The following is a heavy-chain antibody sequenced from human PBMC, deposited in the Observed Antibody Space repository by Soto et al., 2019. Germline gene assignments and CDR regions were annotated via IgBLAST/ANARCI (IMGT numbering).Heavy chain of an antibody. D-gene: IGHD2-21*02. CDR1: GFTFSAYA. J-gene: IGHJ4*02. CDR2: IYGNGAGI. CDR3: AKDVISGDGFWLMDH. Sequence: GGSLRLSCAASGFTFSAYAMTWVRQAPGEGLESVSGIYGNGAGIQYADSVRGRFTISRDNSKNTLYLQMNSLRAEDTAVYYCAKDVISGDGFWLMDHWGQGTLVTVSS. V-gene: IGHV3-23*01.